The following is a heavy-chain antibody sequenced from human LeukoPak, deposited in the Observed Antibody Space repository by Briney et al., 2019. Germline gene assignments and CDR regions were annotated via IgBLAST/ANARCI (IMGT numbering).Heavy chain of an antibody. J-gene: IGHJ4*02. D-gene: IGHD3-10*01. Sequence: SETLSLTCTVSGGSISSFYWSWIWQPPGKGLEWIGYIYYSGSTNDNPSLKIPVTISRDTSKNQFSLRLSSVPAPDTAVYYCARLGYYGPGSYPDYWRQGTLVPVS. CDR2: IYYSGST. CDR3: ARLGYYGPGSYPDY. CDR1: GGSISSFY. V-gene: IGHV4-59*01.